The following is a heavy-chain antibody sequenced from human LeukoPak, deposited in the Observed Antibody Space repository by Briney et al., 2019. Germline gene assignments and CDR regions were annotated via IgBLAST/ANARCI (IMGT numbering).Heavy chain of an antibody. V-gene: IGHV3-30*18. Sequence: GGSLRLSCAVSGFTFDSYWMSWVRQAPGKGPEWVALISYDGSNEHYADSVKGRFTISRDNSKNTLYLQVNSLRAEDTAVYYCAKSRFSCIGNNCYSPDYWGQGTLVTVSS. CDR2: ISYDGSNE. J-gene: IGHJ4*02. CDR1: GFTFDSYW. D-gene: IGHD2-15*01. CDR3: AKSRFSCIGNNCYSPDY.